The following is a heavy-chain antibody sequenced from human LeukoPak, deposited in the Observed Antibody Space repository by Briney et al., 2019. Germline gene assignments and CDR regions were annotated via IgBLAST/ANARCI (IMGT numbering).Heavy chain of an antibody. D-gene: IGHD6-13*01. CDR1: GGSFSGYY. V-gene: IGHV4-34*09. J-gene: IGHJ4*02. CDR3: ARAGSGAAGLFDY. Sequence: SETLSLTCAVYGGSFSGYYWSWIRQPPGKGLEWIGEINHSGSTNYNPSLKSRVAISVDTSKNQFSLKLSSVTAAGTAVYYCARAGSGAAGLFDYWGQGTLVTVSS. CDR2: INHSGST.